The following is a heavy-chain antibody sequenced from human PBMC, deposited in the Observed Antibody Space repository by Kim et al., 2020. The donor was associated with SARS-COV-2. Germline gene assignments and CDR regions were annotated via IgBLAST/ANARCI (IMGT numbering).Heavy chain of an antibody. CDR3: ARQKVGGYSSSNYYYYGMDV. CDR2: INYSGST. J-gene: IGHJ6*02. V-gene: IGHV4-39*01. CDR1: GGSISSSSYY. Sequence: SETLSLTCTVSGGSISSSSYYWGWLRQPTGKGLEWIGSINYSGSTYYNPSLKSRVTISVDTSKNQFSLKLSSVTAADTAVYYCARQKVGGYSSSNYYYYGMDVCGPGSTVTVSS. D-gene: IGHD6-6*01.